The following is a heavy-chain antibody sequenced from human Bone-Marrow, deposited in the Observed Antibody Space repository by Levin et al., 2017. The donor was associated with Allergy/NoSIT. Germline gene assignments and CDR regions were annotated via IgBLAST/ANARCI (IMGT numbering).Heavy chain of an antibody. D-gene: IGHD3-10*01. Sequence: GGSLRLSCAASGFTFSSYGMHWVRQAPGKGLEWVAVISYDGSKKYYADSVKGRFTISRDNSKNTLYLQMNSLRAEDTAVYYCAKDRGFGESPTFDIWGQGTMVPVSS. CDR1: GFTFSSYG. CDR3: AKDRGFGESPTFDI. J-gene: IGHJ3*02. V-gene: IGHV3-30*18. CDR2: ISYDGSKK.